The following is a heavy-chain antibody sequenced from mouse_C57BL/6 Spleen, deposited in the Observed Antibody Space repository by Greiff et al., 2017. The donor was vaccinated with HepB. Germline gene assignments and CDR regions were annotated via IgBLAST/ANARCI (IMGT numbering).Heavy chain of an antibody. V-gene: IGHV1-80*01. J-gene: IGHJ1*03. CDR2: IYPGDGDT. Sequence: QVQLQQSGAELVKPGASVKISCKASGYAFSSYWMNWVKQRPGKGLEWIGQIYPGDGDTNYNGKFKGKATLTADKSSSTAYMQLSSLTSEDSAVYFCARWDYSNLHWYFDVWGTGTTVTVSS. CDR1: GYAFSSYW. D-gene: IGHD2-5*01. CDR3: ARWDYSNLHWYFDV.